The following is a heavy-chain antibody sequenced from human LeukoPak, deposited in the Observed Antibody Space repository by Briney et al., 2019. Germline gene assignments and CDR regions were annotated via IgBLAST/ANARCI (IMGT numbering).Heavy chain of an antibody. CDR1: GFTFSSYW. CDR2: IKQDGSEK. D-gene: IGHD2-2*01. V-gene: IGHV3-7*01. Sequence: PGGSLRLSCAASGFTFSSYWMGWVRQAPGKGLEWVANIKQDGSEKYYVDSVKGRFTISRDNAKNSLYLQMNSLRAEDTAVYYCARGSDIVVVPAALAYYYYGMDVWGQGTTVTVSS. J-gene: IGHJ6*02. CDR3: ARGSDIVVVPAALAYYYYGMDV.